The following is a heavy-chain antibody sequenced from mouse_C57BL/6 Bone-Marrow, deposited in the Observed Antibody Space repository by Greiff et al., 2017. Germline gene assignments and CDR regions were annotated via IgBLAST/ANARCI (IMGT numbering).Heavy chain of an antibody. CDR2: ISDGGSYT. CDR1: GFTFSSYA. Sequence: EVNVVESGGGLVKPGGSLKLSCAASGFTFSSYAMSWVRQTPEKRLEWVATISDGGSYTYYPDNVKGRFTISRDNAKNNLYLQMSHLKSEDTAMYYCARDMITTEWYFDVWGTGTTATVSS. V-gene: IGHV5-4*01. J-gene: IGHJ1*03. D-gene: IGHD2-4*01. CDR3: ARDMITTEWYFDV.